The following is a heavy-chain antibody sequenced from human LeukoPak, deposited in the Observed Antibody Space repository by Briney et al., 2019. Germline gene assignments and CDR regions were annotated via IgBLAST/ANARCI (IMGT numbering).Heavy chain of an antibody. V-gene: IGHV3-48*01. J-gene: IGHJ6*02. CDR2: ITSSSRTI. CDR3: ARVGRNSYYYAMDV. CDR1: GFTFGDYF. Sequence: GGSLRLSCVGSGFTFGDYFLNWVRLPPGKGLEWISYITSSSRTIYYADSVRGRFTVSRDNAKDSVYLQMNSLRAEDSGMYFCARVGRNSYYYAMDVWGRGTTVTVSS.